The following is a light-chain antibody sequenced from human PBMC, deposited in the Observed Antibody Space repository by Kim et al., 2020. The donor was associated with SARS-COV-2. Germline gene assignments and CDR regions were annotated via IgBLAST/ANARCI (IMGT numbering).Light chain of an antibody. CDR1: SSDVGGYNY. Sequence: GQSITISGTGTSSDVGGYNYVSWYQQHPGTAPKLMIYDVSNRPSGVSNRFSGSKSGNTAYLTISGLQAEDEAYYYCSSYTSSSTLVFGGGTKLTVL. CDR3: SSYTSSSTLV. J-gene: IGLJ2*01. V-gene: IGLV2-14*03. CDR2: DVS.